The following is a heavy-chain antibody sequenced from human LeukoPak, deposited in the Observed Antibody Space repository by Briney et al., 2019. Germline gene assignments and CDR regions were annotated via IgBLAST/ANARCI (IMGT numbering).Heavy chain of an antibody. CDR1: GFTFSNFW. CDR2: IRQDGGDK. J-gene: IGHJ4*02. Sequence: GGSLRLSCAASGFTFSNFWMTWVRQAPGKGPEWLATIRQDGGDKWYLDSVKGRFTISRDNAKNSLYLQMNSLRVEDTAVYYCVRELSGSGNVYYFDHWGQGTLVTVSS. CDR3: VRELSGSGNVYYFDH. D-gene: IGHD6-19*01. V-gene: IGHV3-7*01.